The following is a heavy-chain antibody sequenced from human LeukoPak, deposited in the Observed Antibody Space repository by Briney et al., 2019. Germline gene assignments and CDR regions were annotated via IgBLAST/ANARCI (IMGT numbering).Heavy chain of an antibody. CDR2: IYSGGST. Sequence: GGSLRLSCAASGFTVSSNYMSWVRQAPGKGLEWVSVIYSGGSTYYADSVKGRFTISRDNSKNTLYLQMNSLRAEDTAVYYCAREWGDYYDSGYIGYWGQGTLVTVSS. CDR3: AREWGDYYDSGYIGY. V-gene: IGHV3-66*01. J-gene: IGHJ4*02. CDR1: GFTVSSNY. D-gene: IGHD3-22*01.